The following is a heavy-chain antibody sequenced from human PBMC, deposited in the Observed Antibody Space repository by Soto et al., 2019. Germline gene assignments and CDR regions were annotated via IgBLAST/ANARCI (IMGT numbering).Heavy chain of an antibody. V-gene: IGHV6-1*01. CDR3: AREGHCTSGVCFGDY. CDR1: GDSVSSKSVA. D-gene: IGHD2-8*01. CDR2: TYYRSKWYY. J-gene: IGHJ4*02. Sequence: SETLSLTCVISGDSVSSKSVAWNWIRQSPSRGLEWLGRTYYRSKWYYDYAVSVNSRITITPDTSKNQFSLQLNSVTPEDTAVYYCAREGHCTSGVCFGDYWGRGTLVTVSS.